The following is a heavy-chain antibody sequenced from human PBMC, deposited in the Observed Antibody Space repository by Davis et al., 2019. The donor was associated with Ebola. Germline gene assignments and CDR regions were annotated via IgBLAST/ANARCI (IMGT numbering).Heavy chain of an antibody. CDR3: AEGGTNNFLGAN. CDR1: GFTFSNYA. Sequence: PGGSLRLSCAASGFTFSNYAMSWVRQAPGGGLEWVSGISASGADIKYADPVRGRFSISRDDSKNTLYLQMDSLRAEDTAVFYCAEGGTNNFLGANWGQGTLVTVSS. D-gene: IGHD2-8*01. J-gene: IGHJ4*02. V-gene: IGHV3-23*01. CDR2: ISASGADI.